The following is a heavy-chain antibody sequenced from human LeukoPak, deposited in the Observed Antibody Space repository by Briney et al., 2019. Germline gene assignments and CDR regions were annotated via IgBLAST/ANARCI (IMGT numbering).Heavy chain of an antibody. D-gene: IGHD3-3*01. J-gene: IGHJ5*02. V-gene: IGHV5-51*01. CDR3: ARTSSSYYDFWSGYWFDP. Sequence: GESLKISCKGSGYSFTSYWIGWVRQMPGKGLEWMGIIYPGDSDTRYGPSFQGQVTISADKSISTAYLQWSSLKASDTAMYYCARTSSSYYDFWSGYWFDPWGRGTLVTVSS. CDR2: IYPGDSDT. CDR1: GYSFTSYW.